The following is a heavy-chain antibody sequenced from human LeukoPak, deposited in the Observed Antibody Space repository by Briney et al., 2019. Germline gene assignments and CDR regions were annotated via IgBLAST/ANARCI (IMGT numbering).Heavy chain of an antibody. J-gene: IGHJ4*02. CDR1: GFTFSNYD. CDR2: INTAGDT. D-gene: IGHD6-13*01. CDR3: ARRITAAGTLDY. V-gene: IGHV3-13*01. Sequence: QPGGSLRPSCAASGFTFSNYDMHWVRQTTGKGLEWVSAINTAGDTYYPGSVKGRFTISRENAKNSFYLQMNSLRAEDTAVYYCARRITAAGTLDYWGQGTLVTVSS.